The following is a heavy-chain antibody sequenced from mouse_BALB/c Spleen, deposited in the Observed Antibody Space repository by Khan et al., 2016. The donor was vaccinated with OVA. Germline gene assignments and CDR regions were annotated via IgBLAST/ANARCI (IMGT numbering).Heavy chain of an antibody. D-gene: IGHD2-14*01. CDR2: IWGGGGT. CDR3: ARAYYRYDGYYAMDY. V-gene: IGHV2-6-4*01. Sequence: VELVESGPGLVAPSQSLSITCTVSGFSLSRYNIHWVRQPPGKGPEWLGMIWGGGGTDYNSTLKSRLSISKDNYKSQVFLKMNSLQTDDTAMYYCARAYYRYDGYYAMDYWGQGTSVTVSS. J-gene: IGHJ4*01. CDR1: GFSLSRYN.